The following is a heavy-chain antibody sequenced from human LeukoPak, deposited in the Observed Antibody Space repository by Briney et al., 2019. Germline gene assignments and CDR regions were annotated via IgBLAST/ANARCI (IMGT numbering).Heavy chain of an antibody. J-gene: IGHJ4*02. CDR3: ARAAIAAAGIVDY. D-gene: IGHD6-13*01. CDR2: IYYSGST. CDR1: GGSISSSSYY. Sequence: SETLSLTCTVSGGSISSSSYYWGWIRQPPGKGLEWIGSIYYSGSTYYNPSLKSRVTISVDTSKNQFSLKLSSVTAADTAVYYCARAAIAAAGIVDYWGQGTLVTVSS. V-gene: IGHV4-39*01.